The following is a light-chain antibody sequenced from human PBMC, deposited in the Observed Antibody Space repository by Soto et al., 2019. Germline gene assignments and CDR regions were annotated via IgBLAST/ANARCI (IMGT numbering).Light chain of an antibody. CDR3: QQYDNYYS. CDR2: DAS. J-gene: IGKJ2*03. Sequence: DIQMTQSPSTLSASVGDRVTITCRASQSINTWLAWYQQKPGKAPKVLIYDASSLESGVPSRFSGSGSGTEFTLTISSLQPDDFATYYCQQYDNYYSFGQGTKLEIK. V-gene: IGKV1-5*01. CDR1: QSINTW.